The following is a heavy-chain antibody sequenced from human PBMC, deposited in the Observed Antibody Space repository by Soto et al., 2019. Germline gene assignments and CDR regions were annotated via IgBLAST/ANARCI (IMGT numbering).Heavy chain of an antibody. CDR2: ISGSGGST. J-gene: IGHJ4*02. Sequence: GGSLRLSCAASGFTFSSYAMSWVRQAPGKGLEWVSAISGSGGSTYYADSVKGRFTISRDNSKNTLYLQMNSLRAEDTAVYYCAKAGVIAVARTLNLGLDYWDQGTLVTVSS. V-gene: IGHV3-23*01. D-gene: IGHD6-19*01. CDR3: AKAGVIAVARTLNLGLDY. CDR1: GFTFSSYA.